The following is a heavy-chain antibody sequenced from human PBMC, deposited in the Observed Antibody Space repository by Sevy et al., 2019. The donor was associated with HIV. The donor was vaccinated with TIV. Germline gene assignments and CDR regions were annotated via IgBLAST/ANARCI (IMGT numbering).Heavy chain of an antibody. Sequence: GGSLRLSCGASGFSISTHAMNWVRQAPGRGLEWISGISAIDGSTHYADSVKGRFTISRDNSKNTVHLQMNSLRAEDTALYYCAAGDTAFLADIDFWGQGTLVTVSS. CDR1: GFSISTHA. D-gene: IGHD5-18*01. CDR2: ISAIDGST. J-gene: IGHJ4*02. CDR3: AAGDTAFLADIDF. V-gene: IGHV3-23*01.